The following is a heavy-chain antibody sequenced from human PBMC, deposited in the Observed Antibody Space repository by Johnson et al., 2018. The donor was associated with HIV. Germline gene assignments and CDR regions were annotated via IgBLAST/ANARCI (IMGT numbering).Heavy chain of an antibody. Sequence: VQLVESGGGLVQPGRSLRLSCAASGFTFDDYAMHWVRQAPGKGLEWVSGISWNSGSIGYADSVKGRFTISRDNAKNSLYLQMNSLRAEDTALYYCARGRDGYNLDAFDIWGQGTMVTVSS. D-gene: IGHD5-24*01. CDR2: ISWNSGSI. CDR1: GFTFDDYA. J-gene: IGHJ3*02. CDR3: ARGRDGYNLDAFDI. V-gene: IGHV3-9*01.